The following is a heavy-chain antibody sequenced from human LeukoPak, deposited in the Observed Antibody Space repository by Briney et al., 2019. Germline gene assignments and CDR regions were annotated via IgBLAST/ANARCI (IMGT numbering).Heavy chain of an antibody. CDR1: GFTFSNYW. D-gene: IGHD3-10*01. Sequence: PGGSLRLSCAASGFTFSNYWMHWVRQAPGKGLEWVANIKQDGSEKYYVDSVKGRFTISRDNAKNSLYLQMNSLRAEDTAVYFCARGFGDPLDYYYYMDVWGKGTTVTISS. V-gene: IGHV3-7*01. J-gene: IGHJ6*03. CDR3: ARGFGDPLDYYYYMDV. CDR2: IKQDGSEK.